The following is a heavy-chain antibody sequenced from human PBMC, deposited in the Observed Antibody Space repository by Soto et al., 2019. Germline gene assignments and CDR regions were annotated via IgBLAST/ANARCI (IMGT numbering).Heavy chain of an antibody. CDR2: IKQDGSEK. Sequence: PGGSLRLSCAASGFTFSSYWMSWVRQAPGKGLEWVANIKQDGSEKYYVDSVKGRFTISRDNAKNSLYLQMNSLRAEDTAVYYCERVIGGSSWLFDYWGQGTLVTVSS. D-gene: IGHD6-13*01. CDR3: ERVIGGSSWLFDY. V-gene: IGHV3-7*03. J-gene: IGHJ4*02. CDR1: GFTFSSYW.